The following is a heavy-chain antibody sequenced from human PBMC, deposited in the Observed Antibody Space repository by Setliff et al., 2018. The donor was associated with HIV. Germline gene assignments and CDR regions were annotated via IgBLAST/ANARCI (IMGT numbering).Heavy chain of an antibody. CDR2: FYTSGST. V-gene: IGHV4-4*07. D-gene: IGHD5-12*01. Sequence: SETLSLTCTVSGGSISSYYWSWIRQPAGKGLEWIGRFYTSGSTNYNPSLKSRVTMSVDTSKNQFSLKVRYVTAADTAIYYCAREIWGQVAHVPYAVDVWGQGTTVTVSS. J-gene: IGHJ6*02. CDR3: AREIWGQVAHVPYAVDV. CDR1: GGSISSYY.